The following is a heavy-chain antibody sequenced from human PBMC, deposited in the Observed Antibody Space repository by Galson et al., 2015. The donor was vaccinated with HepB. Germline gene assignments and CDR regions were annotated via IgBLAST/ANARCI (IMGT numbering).Heavy chain of an antibody. V-gene: IGHV1-18*01. Sequence: SVKVSCKASGYTFTSYGISWVRQAPGQGLEWMGWISAYNGNTNYAQKLQGRVTMTTDTSTSTAYMELRSLRSDDTAVYYCARGAITIFGAAPNWFDPWGQGTLVTVSS. CDR1: GYTFTSYG. CDR3: ARGAITIFGAAPNWFDP. D-gene: IGHD3-3*01. J-gene: IGHJ5*02. CDR2: ISAYNGNT.